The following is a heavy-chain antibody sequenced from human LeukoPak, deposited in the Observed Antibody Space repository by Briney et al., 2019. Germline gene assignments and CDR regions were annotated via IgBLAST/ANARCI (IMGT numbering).Heavy chain of an antibody. V-gene: IGHV1-69*06. D-gene: IGHD3-10*01. CDR1: GGTFSSYA. CDR3: ARGGGALWFGESPLDY. J-gene: IGHJ4*02. Sequence: ASVKVSCKASGGTFSSYAISWVRQAPGQGLEWMGGIIPIFGTANYAQKVQGRVTITADKSTSTAYMELSSLRSEDTAVYYCARGGGALWFGESPLDYWGQGTLVTVSS. CDR2: IIPIFGTA.